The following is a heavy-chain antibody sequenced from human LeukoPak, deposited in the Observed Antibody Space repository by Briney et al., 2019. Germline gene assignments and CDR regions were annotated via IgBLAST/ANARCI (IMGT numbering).Heavy chain of an antibody. Sequence: SVKVSCKASGGTFSSYAISWVRQAPGQGLEWMGGIIPILGTANYAQKFQGRVTITADESTSTAYMELSSLRSEDTAVYYCARDGYCSGGSCSRVYFDYWGQGTLVTVSS. CDR2: IIPILGTA. V-gene: IGHV1-69*13. CDR3: ARDGYCSGGSCSRVYFDY. D-gene: IGHD2-15*01. CDR1: GGTFSSYA. J-gene: IGHJ4*02.